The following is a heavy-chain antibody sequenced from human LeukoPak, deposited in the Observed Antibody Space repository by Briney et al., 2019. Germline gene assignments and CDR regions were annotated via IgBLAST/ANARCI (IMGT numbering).Heavy chain of an antibody. J-gene: IGHJ6*02. CDR1: GGSFSGYY. V-gene: IGHV4-34*01. CDR2: INHSGST. D-gene: IGHD6-19*01. Sequence: PSETLSLTCAVYGGSFSGYYWSWIRQPPWKGLEWIGEINHSGSTNYNPSLKSRVTISVDTSKNQFSLKLSSVTAADTAVYYCARARYSSGWYPQTNYYYYYGMDVWGQGTTVTVSS. CDR3: ARARYSSGWYPQTNYYYYYGMDV.